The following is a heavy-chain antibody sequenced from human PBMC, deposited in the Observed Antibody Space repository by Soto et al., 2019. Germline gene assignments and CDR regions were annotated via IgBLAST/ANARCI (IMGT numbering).Heavy chain of an antibody. V-gene: IGHV3-48*02. Sequence: PGGSLRLSCAASGFTFSSYSMNWVRQAPGKGLEWVSYISSSSSTIHYADSVKGRFTISRDNAKNSLYLQMNSLRDEDTAVYYCARDGYNWNSGAFDIWGQGTMVTVSS. D-gene: IGHD1-7*01. CDR3: ARDGYNWNSGAFDI. CDR1: GFTFSSYS. J-gene: IGHJ3*02. CDR2: ISSSSSTI.